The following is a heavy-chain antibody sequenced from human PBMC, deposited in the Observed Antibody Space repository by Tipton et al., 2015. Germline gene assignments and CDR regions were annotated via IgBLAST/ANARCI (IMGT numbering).Heavy chain of an antibody. Sequence: GSLRLSCAASGFTFSSYTMNWVRQAPGKGLEWVSSISSSSSYTYYADSVKGRFTISRDNAKNSLYLQMNSLRAEDTAVCYCARALGSELGNYNYGMDVWGQGTTVTVSS. CDR2: ISSSSSYT. V-gene: IGHV3-21*01. D-gene: IGHD7-27*01. CDR1: GFTFSSYT. J-gene: IGHJ6*02. CDR3: ARALGSELGNYNYGMDV.